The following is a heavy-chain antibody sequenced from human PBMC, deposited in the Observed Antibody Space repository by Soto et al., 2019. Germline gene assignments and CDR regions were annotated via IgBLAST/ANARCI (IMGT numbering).Heavy chain of an antibody. CDR3: SIPVSLLLRLYPDV. CDR2: ISCSGGST. Sequence: GGSLRLSCAASGSTFRSSAMRWVRQAPGKGLEWFSAISCSGGSTYYADSVKGRFTISRDNSKNTLYLQMNTLRAEDTAVYYFSIPVSLLLRLYPDVWGQGTTVTVSS. D-gene: IGHD3-3*01. J-gene: IGHJ6*02. V-gene: IGHV3-23*01. CDR1: GSTFRSSA.